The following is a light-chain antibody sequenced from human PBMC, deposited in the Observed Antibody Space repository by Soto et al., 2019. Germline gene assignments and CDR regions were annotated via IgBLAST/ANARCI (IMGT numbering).Light chain of an antibody. V-gene: IGKV3-20*01. J-gene: IGKJ1*01. Sequence: EILLSQSACTLSLSTGERATLSCRASQSVSSYFLGWHQQKHGQANRLLIDAASRRASGTPDSFSGGGSRKDFPTTISRLEPEDFAVYYRQQYSSPWTFAQGTKVDI. CDR1: QSVSSYF. CDR2: AAS. CDR3: QQYSSPWT.